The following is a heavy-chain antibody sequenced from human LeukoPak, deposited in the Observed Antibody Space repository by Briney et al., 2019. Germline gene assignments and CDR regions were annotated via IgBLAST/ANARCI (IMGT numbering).Heavy chain of an antibody. J-gene: IGHJ4*02. CDR1: GFTSSSYW. V-gene: IGHV3-7*01. Sequence: PGGSLRLSCAASGFTSSSYWMSWVRQAPGKGLEWVANIKQDGSEKYYVDSVKGRFTISRDNAKNSLYLQMNSLRAEDTAVYYCARDPGPLYDYGFDYWGQGTLVTVSS. CDR2: IKQDGSEK. CDR3: ARDPGPLYDYGFDY. D-gene: IGHD4-17*01.